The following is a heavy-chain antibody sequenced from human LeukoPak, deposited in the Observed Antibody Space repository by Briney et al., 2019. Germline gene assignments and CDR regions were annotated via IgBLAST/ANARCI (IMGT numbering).Heavy chain of an antibody. V-gene: IGHV3-7*01. J-gene: IGHJ4*02. D-gene: IGHD5-12*01. CDR1: GFTFSNYW. Sequence: GGSLRLSCVASGFTFSNYWMSWVRQAPGKGLEWVANIKQDGSEKYYVDSVKGRFAISRDNAKNSLYLQMNSLRAEDTAVYYCARVEASGYDYGAFDYWGQGTLVTVSS. CDR3: ARVEASGYDYGAFDY. CDR2: IKQDGSEK.